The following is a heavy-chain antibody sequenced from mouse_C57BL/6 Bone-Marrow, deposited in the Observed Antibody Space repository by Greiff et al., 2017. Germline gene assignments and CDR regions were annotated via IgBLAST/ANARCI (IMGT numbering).Heavy chain of an antibody. CDR2: IYPSDGST. J-gene: IGHJ2*01. CDR1: GYTFTSYA. V-gene: IGHV1-85*01. CDR3: TRSGYDEDY. Sequence: VQLQQSGPELVKPGASVKLSCTASGYTFTSYAINWVKQRPGQGLEWIGRIYPSDGSTNYNEKFKGKATLTVDTSSSTAYMELHSLTSSDSAVFYCTRSGYDEDYWGQGTTLTVSS. D-gene: IGHD2-10*02.